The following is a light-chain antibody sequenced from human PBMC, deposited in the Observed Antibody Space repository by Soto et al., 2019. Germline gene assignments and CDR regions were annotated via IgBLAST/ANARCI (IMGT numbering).Light chain of an antibody. J-gene: IGLJ2*01. V-gene: IGLV2-8*01. Sequence: QSALTQPPSASGSPGQSVTISCTGTSSDVGGYNFVSWYQHHPGKAPKLMIYEVYQRPSGVPDRFSGSKSGNTASLTVSGLQAEDEAEYYCSSYAGSDNFVVFGGGTKLTVL. CDR2: EVY. CDR1: SSDVGGYNF. CDR3: SSYAGSDNFVV.